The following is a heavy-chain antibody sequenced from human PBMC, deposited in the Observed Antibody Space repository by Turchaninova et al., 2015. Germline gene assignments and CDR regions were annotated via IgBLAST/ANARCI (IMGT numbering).Heavy chain of an antibody. CDR2: IYHSGST. Sequence: VQLQESGPGLVKPSETLSLTCAVSGYSIGSGYYWGWNRQPPGKGLEWIGNIYHSGSTYYNPSLKTRVTISVDTSKNQFSLKLSSVTAADTAVYYCVRLWPNILFDYWGQGTLVTVSS. CDR1: GYSIGSGYY. D-gene: IGHD3-10*01. CDR3: VRLWPNILFDY. J-gene: IGHJ4*02. V-gene: IGHV4-38-2*01.